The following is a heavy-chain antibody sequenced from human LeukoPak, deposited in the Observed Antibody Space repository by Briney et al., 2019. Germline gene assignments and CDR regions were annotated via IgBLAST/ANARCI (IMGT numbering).Heavy chain of an antibody. V-gene: IGHV1-24*01. CDR2: FDPEDGER. CDR3: ATENFGLGSPFDP. J-gene: IGHJ5*02. D-gene: IGHD3-16*01. CDR1: GYTLHEVS. Sequence: GASVNVSCKVAGYTLHEVSMHWVRQAPGKGLEWMGGFDPEDGERIYAQKFQGRVTMTEDTSTDTAYMELSSLTSEDTAMYYCATENFGLGSPFDPWGQGTLVIVSS.